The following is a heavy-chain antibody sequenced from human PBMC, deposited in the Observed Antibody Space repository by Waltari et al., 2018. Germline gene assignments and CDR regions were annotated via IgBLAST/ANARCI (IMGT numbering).Heavy chain of an antibody. D-gene: IGHD1-26*01. V-gene: IGHV1-69*01. J-gene: IGHJ4*02. CDR2: IILIFGTA. Sequence: QVPLVQSGAEVKKPGSSVKVSCKASGGTFSRSAISWVRQAPGQGLEWMGGIILIFGTANYAQKFQGRVTITADESTSTAYMELSSLRSEDTAVYYCARIIVGANPFDYWGQGTLVTISS. CDR3: ARIIVGANPFDY. CDR1: GGTFSRSA.